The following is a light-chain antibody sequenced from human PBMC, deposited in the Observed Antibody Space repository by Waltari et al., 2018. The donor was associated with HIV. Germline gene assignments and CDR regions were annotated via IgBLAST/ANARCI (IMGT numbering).Light chain of an antibody. Sequence: QSVLTQPPSASGTPGQRVTISCSGSSSNIGSNYVYWYQKLPGTAPKLLIYRNNQRPSGVPDRFSGSKSGTSASLAISGLRSDDEADYYCAAWDDSLSGPWVFGGGTKLTVL. CDR3: AAWDDSLSGPWV. J-gene: IGLJ3*02. CDR2: RNN. CDR1: SSNIGSNY. V-gene: IGLV1-47*01.